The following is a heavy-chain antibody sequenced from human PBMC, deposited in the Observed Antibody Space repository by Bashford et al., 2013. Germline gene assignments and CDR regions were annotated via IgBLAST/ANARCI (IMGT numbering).Heavy chain of an antibody. CDR3: ARPGTGWSRDAFQY. D-gene: IGHD6-19*01. Sequence: WVRQMPGKGLEWVGILHPADSETKYSPSFQGQVIMSVDKALNSAYLQWSSLKASDTAIYYCARPGTGWSRDAFQYWGQGTLVTVSS. CDR2: LHPADSET. V-gene: IGHV5-51*01. J-gene: IGHJ4*02.